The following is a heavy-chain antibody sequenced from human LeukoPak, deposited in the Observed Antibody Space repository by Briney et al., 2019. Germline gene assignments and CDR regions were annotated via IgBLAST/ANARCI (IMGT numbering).Heavy chain of an antibody. D-gene: IGHD1-14*01. Sequence: GESLKISCKASTNTASTYWVGWVRQRPGEGLEWMGLVYLGDSETRYSPSFQGQVTLSADKSSATAYLHWSSLKASDTAVYYCATLFSRNFDVWGQGTVVAVSS. CDR3: ATLFSRNFDV. CDR1: TNTASTYW. CDR2: VYLGDSET. J-gene: IGHJ3*01. V-gene: IGHV5-51*01.